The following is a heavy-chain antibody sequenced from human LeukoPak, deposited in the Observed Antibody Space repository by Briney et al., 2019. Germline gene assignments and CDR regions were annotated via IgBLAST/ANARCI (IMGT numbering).Heavy chain of an antibody. V-gene: IGHV3-66*01. CDR2: IYSGGST. Sequence: GGSLRLSCAASGFTVSSNYKSWVRQAPGKGLEWVSVIYSGGSTYYADSVKGRFTISRDNSKNTLYLQMNSLRAEDTAVYYCARGVPAAISPFDYWGQGTLVTVSS. CDR1: GFTVSSNY. CDR3: ARGVPAAISPFDY. J-gene: IGHJ4*02. D-gene: IGHD2-2*02.